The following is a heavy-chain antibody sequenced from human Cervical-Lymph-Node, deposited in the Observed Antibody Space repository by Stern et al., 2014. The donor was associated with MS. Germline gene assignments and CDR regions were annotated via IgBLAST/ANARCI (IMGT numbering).Heavy chain of an antibody. CDR1: GYSFSSYW. D-gene: IGHD1-26*01. Sequence: EVQLVESGAEVKKAGESLKISCKGYGYSFSSYWIGWVRQMPGKGLAWMGVINPGVVDTNYSPAFQGQVTIPAGKSTSTAYLQRSRLKAADTAMYFCASFSGSHSDAFDMWGQGTMVTVSS. CDR3: ASFSGSHSDAFDM. J-gene: IGHJ3*02. V-gene: IGHV5-51*01. CDR2: INPGVVDT.